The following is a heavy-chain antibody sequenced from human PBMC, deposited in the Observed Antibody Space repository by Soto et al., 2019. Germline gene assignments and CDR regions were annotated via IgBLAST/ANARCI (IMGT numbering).Heavy chain of an antibody. Sequence: GESLKISCKGSGYNFTTFWIGWVRQMPGKGLEWMGIIYPGDSETKYSPDFEGQVTISADRSTNTAYLQWRSLRASDTAMYYCARLGFPGAIYFDSWGLGTLVTVSS. CDR2: IYPGDSET. CDR1: GYNFTTFW. J-gene: IGHJ4*02. V-gene: IGHV5-51*01. CDR3: ARLGFPGAIYFDS.